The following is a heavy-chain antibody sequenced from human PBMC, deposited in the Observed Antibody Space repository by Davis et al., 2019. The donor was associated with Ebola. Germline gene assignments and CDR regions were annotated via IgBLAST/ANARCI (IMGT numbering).Heavy chain of an antibody. CDR1: GYTFTSYY. V-gene: IGHV1-46*01. J-gene: IGHJ5*02. CDR3: ARDWSGATIFGVVIFGWFDP. CDR2: INPSGGST. Sequence: AASVKVSCKASGYTFTSYYMHWVRQAPGQGLEWMGIINPSGGSTSYAQKFQGRVTMTRDTSTSTVYMELSSLRSEDTAVYYCARDWSGATIFGVVIFGWFDPWGQGTLVTVSS. D-gene: IGHD3-3*01.